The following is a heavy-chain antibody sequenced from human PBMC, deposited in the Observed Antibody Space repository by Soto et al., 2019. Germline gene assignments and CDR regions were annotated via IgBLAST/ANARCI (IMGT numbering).Heavy chain of an antibody. CDR3: ARPPNYYDSSGYYGY. V-gene: IGHV3-21*01. CDR1: GFTFNTYS. CDR2: ISSSSSYI. J-gene: IGHJ4*02. D-gene: IGHD3-22*01. Sequence: LRLSCAASGFTFNTYSMNWVRQAPGKGLEWVSSISSSSSYIYYAYSVKGRFTISRDNAKNSLYLQMNSLRAEDTAVYYCARPPNYYDSSGYYGYWGQGTLVTVSS.